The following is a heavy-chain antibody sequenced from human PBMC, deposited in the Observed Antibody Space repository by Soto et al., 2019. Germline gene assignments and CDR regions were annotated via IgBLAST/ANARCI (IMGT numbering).Heavy chain of an antibody. J-gene: IGHJ6*02. CDR2: ISPIYGTA. CDR1: GGTFSGDV. V-gene: IGHV1-69*13. Sequence: PVKVSCKAYGGTFSGDVISCVVLAPEEGREWMGGISPIYGTAHYAQKFQGRVTITADESTSTAYMELSSLRSEDTAVYYCAIDTPVSPYYYYYGMDVWGQGTTVTVSS. CDR3: AIDTPVSPYYYYYGMDV.